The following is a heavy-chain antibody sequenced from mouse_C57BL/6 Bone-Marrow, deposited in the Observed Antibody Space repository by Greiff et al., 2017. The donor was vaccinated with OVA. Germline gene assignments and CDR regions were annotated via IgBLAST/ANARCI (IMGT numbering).Heavy chain of an antibody. CDR3: ASNQIYYGNYGYAMDY. CDR1: GYTFTSYW. Sequence: EVKLQESGTVLARPGASVKMSCKTSGYTFTSYWMHWVKQRPGQGLEWIGAIYPGNSDTSYNQKFKGKAKLTAVTSASTAYMELSSLTNEDSAVYYCASNQIYYGNYGYAMDYWGQGTSVTVSS. V-gene: IGHV1-5*01. J-gene: IGHJ4*01. D-gene: IGHD2-1*01. CDR2: IYPGNSDT.